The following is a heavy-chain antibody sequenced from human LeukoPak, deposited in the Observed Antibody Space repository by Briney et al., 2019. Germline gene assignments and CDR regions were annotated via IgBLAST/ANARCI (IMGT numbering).Heavy chain of an antibody. CDR2: INHSGST. J-gene: IGHJ4*02. D-gene: IGHD3-3*01. CDR1: GGSFSGYY. Sequence: SETLSLTCAVYGGSFSGYYWSWIRQPPGKGLEWIGEINHSGSTNYNPSLKSRVTISVDTSKNQFSLKLSSVTAADTAVYYCAREERFLEWLSPYYFDYWGQGTLATVSS. V-gene: IGHV4-34*01. CDR3: AREERFLEWLSPYYFDY.